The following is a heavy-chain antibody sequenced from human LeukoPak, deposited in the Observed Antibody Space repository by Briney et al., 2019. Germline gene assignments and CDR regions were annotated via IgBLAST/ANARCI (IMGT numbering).Heavy chain of an antibody. Sequence: SQTLSLTCAISGDSVSSNSASWHWSRQSPSRVLEWMGRTYYRSKWYNDYAVSVGSRLTINSDTSKNEFSLHLSSGCPQVTAGDYCARAAGAFDFWGQGSLVSLSS. V-gene: IGHV6-1*01. CDR1: GDSVSSNSAS. CDR3: ARAAGAFDF. J-gene: IGHJ4*02. CDR2: TYYRSKWYN. D-gene: IGHD6-13*01.